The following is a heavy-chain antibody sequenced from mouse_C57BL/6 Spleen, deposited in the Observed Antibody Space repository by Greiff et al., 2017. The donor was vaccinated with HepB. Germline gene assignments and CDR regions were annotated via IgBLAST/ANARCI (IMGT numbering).Heavy chain of an antibody. CDR2: IRSKSNNYAT. Sequence: EVQLVESGGGLVQPKGSLKLSCAASGFSFNTYAMNWVRQAPGKGLEWVARIRSKSNNYATYYADSVKDRFTISRDDSESMLYLQMNNLKTEDTAMYYCVREGYYYGSSYWFAYWGQGTLVTVSA. J-gene: IGHJ3*01. CDR1: GFSFNTYA. D-gene: IGHD1-1*01. V-gene: IGHV10-1*01. CDR3: VREGYYYGSSYWFAY.